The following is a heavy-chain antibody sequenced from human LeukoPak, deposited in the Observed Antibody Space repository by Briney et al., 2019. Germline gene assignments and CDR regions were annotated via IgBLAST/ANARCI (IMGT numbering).Heavy chain of an antibody. Sequence: ASVKVSCKASGYTFTGYYMHWVRQAPGQGLEWMGWINPNSGGTNYAQKFQGRVTMTRDTSISTAYMELSRLRSDDTAVYYYAREDGEYDAFDIWGQGTMVTVSS. D-gene: IGHD2/OR15-2a*01. CDR2: INPNSGGT. V-gene: IGHV1-2*02. CDR3: AREDGEYDAFDI. J-gene: IGHJ3*02. CDR1: GYTFTGYY.